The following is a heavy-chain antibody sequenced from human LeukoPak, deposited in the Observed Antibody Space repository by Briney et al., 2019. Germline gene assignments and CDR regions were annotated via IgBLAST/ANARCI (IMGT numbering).Heavy chain of an antibody. CDR1: GGSISSYY. Sequence: SETLSLTCTVSGGSISSYYWSLIRQPPGKGLEWIGYIYYSGSTNYNPSLKSRVTISVDTSKNQFSLKLSSVTAADTAVYYCARVSGRNIDYWGQGTLVTVSS. J-gene: IGHJ4*02. V-gene: IGHV4-59*01. D-gene: IGHD6-19*01. CDR2: IYYSGST. CDR3: ARVSGRNIDY.